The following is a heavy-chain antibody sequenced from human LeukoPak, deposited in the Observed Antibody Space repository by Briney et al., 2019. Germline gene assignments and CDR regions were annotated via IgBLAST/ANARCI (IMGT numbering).Heavy chain of an antibody. CDR3: ARDSGNWPYYFDY. CDR1: GFTVSSNY. J-gene: IGHJ4*02. D-gene: IGHD1-1*01. Sequence: GGSLRLSCAASGFTVSSNYMSWVRQAPGKGLEWVANIKQDGSEKYYVDSVKGRFTISRDNAKNSLYLQMNSLRAEDTAVYYCARDSGNWPYYFDYWGQGTLVTVSS. CDR2: IKQDGSEK. V-gene: IGHV3-7*03.